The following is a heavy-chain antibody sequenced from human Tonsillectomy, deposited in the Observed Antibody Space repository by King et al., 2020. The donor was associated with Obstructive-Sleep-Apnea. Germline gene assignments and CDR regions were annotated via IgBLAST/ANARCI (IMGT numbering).Heavy chain of an antibody. J-gene: IGHJ4*02. Sequence: QLVQSGAEVKKPGASVKVSCKASGYTFTSYGISWVRQAPGQGLERMGWISAYNGNTNYAQKLQGRVTMTTDTSTSTAYMELRSLRSDDTAVYYCARALTEGSGSYCNGVVDYWGQGTLVTVSS. CDR2: ISAYNGNT. V-gene: IGHV1-18*01. CDR3: ARALTEGSGSYCNGVVDY. CDR1: GYTFTSYG. D-gene: IGHD3-10*01.